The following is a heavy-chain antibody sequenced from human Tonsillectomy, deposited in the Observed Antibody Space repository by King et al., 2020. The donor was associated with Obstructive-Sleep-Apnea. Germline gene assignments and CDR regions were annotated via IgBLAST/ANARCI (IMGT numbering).Heavy chain of an antibody. CDR2: IHHSGST. CDR1: GYSISGGYY. Sequence: VQLQESGPGLLKPSETLSLTCTVSGYSISGGYYWGWIRQPPGKGLEWIGSIHHSGSTNYKPSLKSRVTISIDTSKNQFSLRLSSVTAADTAVYYWARDRDVYYYDTSGAKYGMDVWGQGTTVTVSS. J-gene: IGHJ6*02. V-gene: IGHV4-38-2*02. CDR3: ARDRDVYYYDTSGAKYGMDV. D-gene: IGHD3-22*01.